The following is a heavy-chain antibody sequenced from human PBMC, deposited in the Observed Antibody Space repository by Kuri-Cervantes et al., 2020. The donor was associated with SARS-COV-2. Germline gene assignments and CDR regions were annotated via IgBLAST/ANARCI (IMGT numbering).Heavy chain of an antibody. V-gene: IGHV4-34*01. J-gene: IGHJ2*01. CDR1: GGSLSYYY. D-gene: IGHD6-13*01. Sequence: GSLRLSFEVYGGSLSYYYWSWVRQPPGKGLEWIGEINHSGSTDYNPSLKSRVTISGDTSKNQFSLKLSSVTAADTAVYYCARAELGLGWFFDLWGRGTLVTVSS. CDR3: ARAELGLGWFFDL. CDR2: INHSGST.